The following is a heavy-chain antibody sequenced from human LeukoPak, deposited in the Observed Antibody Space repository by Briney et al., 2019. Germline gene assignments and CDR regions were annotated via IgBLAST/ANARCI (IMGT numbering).Heavy chain of an antibody. CDR3: AKDPEASGSYYVPSH. V-gene: IGHV3-30*18. J-gene: IGHJ4*02. CDR1: GFTFSSYG. CDR2: ISYDGSNK. Sequence: PGRSLRLSCAASGFTFSSYGMHWVRQAPGKGLEWVAVISYDGSNKYYADSVKGRFTISRDNSKNTLYLQMNSLRAEDTAVYYCAKDPEASGSYYVPSHWGQGTLVTVSS. D-gene: IGHD1-26*01.